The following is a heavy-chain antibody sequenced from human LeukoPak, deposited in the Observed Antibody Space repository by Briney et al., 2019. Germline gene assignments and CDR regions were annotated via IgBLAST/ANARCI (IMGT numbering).Heavy chain of an antibody. J-gene: IGHJ4*02. CDR2: IYYSGST. Sequence: SETLSLTXTVSGYSISSGYYWSWMRQPPGRGLEWIGYIYYSGSTNHNPSLKSRVTISVDTSKNQFSLKLSSVTAADTAVYYCARSRPYCSSTSCYRYFDYWGQGTLVTASS. CDR3: ARSRPYCSSTSCYRYFDY. V-gene: IGHV4-61*01. CDR1: GYSISSGYY. D-gene: IGHD2-2*02.